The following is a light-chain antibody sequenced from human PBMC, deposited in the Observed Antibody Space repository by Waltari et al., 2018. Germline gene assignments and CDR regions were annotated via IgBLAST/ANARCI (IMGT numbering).Light chain of an antibody. CDR2: DVN. CDR1: SNNVGSYYL. CDR3: CSYAGSSTYVL. J-gene: IGLJ2*01. V-gene: IGLV2-23*02. Sequence: QSALTQPASVSGSPGQSITISCTGTSNNVGSYYLVSWYQQHPGRAPKLMIYDVNKRPLGVSNRFSGSKSGNTASLTISGLQAEDEAEYYCCSYAGSSTYVLFGGGTKLNVL.